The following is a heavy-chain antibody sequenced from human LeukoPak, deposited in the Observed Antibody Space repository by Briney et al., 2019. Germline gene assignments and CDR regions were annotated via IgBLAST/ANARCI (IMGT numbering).Heavy chain of an antibody. CDR3: AKGSKLVVITRDHYMAV. J-gene: IGHJ6*03. V-gene: IGHV3-74*01. CDR1: GFTFDDYG. D-gene: IGHD3-22*01. Sequence: GGSLRLSCAASGFTFDDYGMSWVRQAPGKGLVWVSRIKSDGSNTNYADSVKGRFTISRDNSKNTLYLQMNSLRAGDTAVYYCAKGSKLVVITRDHYMAVWGKGTTVTISS. CDR2: IKSDGSNT.